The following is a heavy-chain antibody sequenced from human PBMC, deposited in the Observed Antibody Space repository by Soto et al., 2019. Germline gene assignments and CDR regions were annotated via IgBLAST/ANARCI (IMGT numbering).Heavy chain of an antibody. D-gene: IGHD3-9*01. CDR3: AKXLVVDIVTGCYNVALDS. CDR1: GFTFSTYA. J-gene: IGHJ4*02. Sequence: PGGSLRLSCAASGFTFSTYAMSWVRQAPGKGLQWVSGLSGSGRTTYYADSVKGRFTISRDNSKNKLFMQLSSLRAEDTAVYYCAKXLVVDIVTGCYNVALDSWGQGTLVTVSS. V-gene: IGHV3-23*01. CDR2: LSGSGRTT.